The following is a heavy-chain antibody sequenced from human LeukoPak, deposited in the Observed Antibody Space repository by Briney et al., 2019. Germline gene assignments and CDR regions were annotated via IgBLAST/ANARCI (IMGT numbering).Heavy chain of an antibody. D-gene: IGHD3-10*01. CDR2: INSDGSST. CDR1: GFTFSSYW. V-gene: IGHV3-74*01. Sequence: GGSLRLSCAASGFTFSSYWMHWVRQAPGKGLVWVSRINSDGSSTSYADSVKGRFTISRDNAKNTLYLQMNSLRAEETAGYYCGRGGGLWFGGDDAFDIWGQGTMVTVSS. CDR3: GRGGGLWFGGDDAFDI. J-gene: IGHJ3*02.